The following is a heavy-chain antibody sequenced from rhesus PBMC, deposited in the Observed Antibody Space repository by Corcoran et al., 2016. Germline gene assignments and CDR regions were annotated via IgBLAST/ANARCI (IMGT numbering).Heavy chain of an antibody. CDR2: ISYDGSKK. CDR1: GFTFSNYG. J-gene: IGHJ4*01. CDR3: ARDRWAIAAAPDY. Sequence: EVQLVESGGGLVQPGGSLRLCCAGSGFTFSNYGMHWVRQAPGKGLEWVAVISYDGSKKYSTDSVKDRFTISRDNSNNILYLQMNNLKLEDTAVYYCARDRWAIAAAPDYWGQGVLVTVSS. D-gene: IGHD6-25*01. V-gene: IGHV3-54*02.